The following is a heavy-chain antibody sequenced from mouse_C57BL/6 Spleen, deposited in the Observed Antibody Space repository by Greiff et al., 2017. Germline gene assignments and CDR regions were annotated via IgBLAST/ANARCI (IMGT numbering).Heavy chain of an antibody. V-gene: IGHV1-4*01. Sequence: VKLVESGAELARPGASVKMSCKASGYTFTSYTMHWVKQRPGQGLEWIGYINPSSGYTKYNQKFKDKATLTADKSSSTAYMQLSSLTSEDSAVYYCARSRTGTGYYFDYWGQGTTLTVSS. D-gene: IGHD4-1*01. CDR2: INPSSGYT. CDR3: ARSRTGTGYYFDY. J-gene: IGHJ2*01. CDR1: GYTFTSYT.